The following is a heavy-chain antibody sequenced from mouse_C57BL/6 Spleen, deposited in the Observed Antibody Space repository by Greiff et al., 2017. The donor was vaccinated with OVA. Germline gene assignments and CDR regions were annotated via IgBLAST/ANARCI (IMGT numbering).Heavy chain of an antibody. CDR2: ISSGSSTI. V-gene: IGHV5-17*01. CDR3: ARFYVYVVFAY. Sequence: EVQLVESGGGLVKPGGSLKLSCAASGFTFSDYGMHWVRQAPEKGLEWVAYISSGSSTIYYADTVKGRFTISRDNAKNTLFLQMTSLRSEDTAMYYCARFYVYVVFAYWGQGTLVTVSA. D-gene: IGHD2-3*01. J-gene: IGHJ3*01. CDR1: GFTFSDYG.